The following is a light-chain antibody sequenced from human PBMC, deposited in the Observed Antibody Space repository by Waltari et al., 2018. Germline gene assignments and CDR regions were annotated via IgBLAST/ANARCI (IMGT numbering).Light chain of an antibody. V-gene: IGLV1-40*01. CDR1: TSNIGAGYD. Sequence: QSVLTQPPSVSGAPGQRVSISCTGSTSNIGAGYDVHWYQQGPGKAPKTIIKGTNTRPVGVPDRFVGSQYGTSASLAIIGLEAEDEGDYYCQSYDTTLSVVCGGGTKLTVL. CDR2: GTN. CDR3: QSYDTTLSVV. J-gene: IGLJ2*01.